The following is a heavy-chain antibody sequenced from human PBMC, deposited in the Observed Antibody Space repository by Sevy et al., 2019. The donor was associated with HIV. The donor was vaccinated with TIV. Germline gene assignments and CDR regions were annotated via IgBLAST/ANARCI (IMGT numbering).Heavy chain of an antibody. D-gene: IGHD4-17*01. CDR2: IKYDGSDK. CDR1: GFTFSTYW. J-gene: IGHJ4*02. Sequence: GGSLRLSCVASGFTFSTYWMSWVRQAPGKGLEWVANIKYDGSDKYYVDSARGRFTISRENAKNSLYLQVNSLRAEDTAVYFCARESPGSTVAYFDYWGQGTLVTVSS. V-gene: IGHV3-7*01. CDR3: ARESPGSTVAYFDY.